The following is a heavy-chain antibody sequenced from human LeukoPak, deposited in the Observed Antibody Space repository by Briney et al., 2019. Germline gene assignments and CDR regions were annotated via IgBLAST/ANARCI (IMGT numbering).Heavy chain of an antibody. CDR1: GGPFSGYY. CDR2: INHSGST. Sequence: SETLSLTCAVYGGPFSGYYWSWIRQPPGKGLEWIGEINHSGSTNYNPSLKSRVTISVDTSKNQFSLKLSSVTAADTAVYYCARGEGRVVVPAAMSGDYFDYWGQGTLVTVSS. J-gene: IGHJ4*02. CDR3: ARGEGRVVVPAAMSGDYFDY. V-gene: IGHV4-34*01. D-gene: IGHD2-2*01.